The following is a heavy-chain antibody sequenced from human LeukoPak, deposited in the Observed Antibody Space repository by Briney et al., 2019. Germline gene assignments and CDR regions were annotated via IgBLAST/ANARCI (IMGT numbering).Heavy chain of an antibody. CDR1: SGSISSGDYY. V-gene: IGHV4-30-4*01. D-gene: IGHD2-15*01. J-gene: IGHJ4*02. CDR2: INYSGST. CDR3: ARAPLGFCSGGTCKRYFDY. Sequence: SETLSLTCPVSSGSISSGDYYWSWIRQPPGKGLEWIGYINYSGSTSYNPSFKSRATISVDTAKSQFSLKLSSVSAADTAVYYCARAPLGFCSGGTCKRYFDYWGQGTLVTVSS.